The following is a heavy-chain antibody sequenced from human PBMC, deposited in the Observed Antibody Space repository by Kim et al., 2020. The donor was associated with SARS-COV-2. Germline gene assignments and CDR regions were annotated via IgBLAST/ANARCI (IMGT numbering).Heavy chain of an antibody. D-gene: IGHD5-12*01. CDR3: ARDYEMATIIGAYYYYGMDV. J-gene: IGHJ6*02. V-gene: IGHV3-30*01. Sequence: RFTISRDNSKNTLYLQMNSLRAEDTAVYYCARDYEMATIIGAYYYYGMDVWGQGTTVTVSS.